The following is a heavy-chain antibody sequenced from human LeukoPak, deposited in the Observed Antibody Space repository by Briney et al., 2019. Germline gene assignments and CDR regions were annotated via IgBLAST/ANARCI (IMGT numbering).Heavy chain of an antibody. CDR2: VYHSGST. V-gene: IGHV4-38-2*02. Sequence: PSETLSLTCTVSGYSISSGYYWGWIRQPPGKGLGWIGSVYHSGSTYYNPSLQSRVTISVDTSKNQFSLKLSSVTAADTAVYYCARHQNVLSYYYYMDVWGKGTTVTVFS. CDR3: ARHQNVLSYYYYMDV. D-gene: IGHD3-16*01. CDR1: GYSISSGYY. J-gene: IGHJ6*03.